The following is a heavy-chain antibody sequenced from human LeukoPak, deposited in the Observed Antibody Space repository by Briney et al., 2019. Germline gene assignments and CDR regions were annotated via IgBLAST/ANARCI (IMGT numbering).Heavy chain of an antibody. D-gene: IGHD4-17*01. CDR3: TTDTQVFDYGDYTRFD. V-gene: IGHV3-15*01. Sequence: PGGSLRLSCVDSGFTFTNAWMSWVRQAPGKGLEWVGRIKSKTDGGTTDYAAPVKGRFTISRDDSKNTLYLQMNSLKTEDTAVYYCTTDTQVFDYGDYTRFDWGQGTLVTVSS. J-gene: IGHJ4*02. CDR1: GFTFTNAW. CDR2: IKSKTDGGTT.